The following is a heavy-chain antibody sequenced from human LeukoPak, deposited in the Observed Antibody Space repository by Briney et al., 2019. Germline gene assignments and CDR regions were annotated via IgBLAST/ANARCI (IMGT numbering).Heavy chain of an antibody. CDR1: GFTFSSYS. V-gene: IGHV3-48*02. CDR3: ASAHYNYVWGSYRHSDFDY. Sequence: GGTLRLTCAASGFTFSSYSMNWVRQPPGKGLEWVWYICSSSSTKYYPDSVKGEFTLYRDNDKNSLYLQMNSLRDEDTAGYYCASAHYNYVWGSYRHSDFDYWGQGTLVSVSS. J-gene: IGHJ4*02. CDR2: ICSSSSTK. D-gene: IGHD3-16*02.